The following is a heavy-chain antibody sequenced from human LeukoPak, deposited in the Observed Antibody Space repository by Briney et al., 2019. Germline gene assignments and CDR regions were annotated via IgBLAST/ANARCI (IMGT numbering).Heavy chain of an antibody. CDR3: AKNGDRGAYCTGGTCYPYFYYYMNV. Sequence: PGGSLRLSCVASGFNFRSYEMNWVRQAPGKGLEWISDISSSGSPVYYADSVKGRFTISRDNSKNTLYLQMNSLRAEDTAIYYCAKNGDRGAYCTGGTCYPYFYYYMNVWGKGTTVTI. D-gene: IGHD2-15*01. J-gene: IGHJ6*03. CDR1: GFNFRSYE. CDR2: ISSSGSPV. V-gene: IGHV3-48*03.